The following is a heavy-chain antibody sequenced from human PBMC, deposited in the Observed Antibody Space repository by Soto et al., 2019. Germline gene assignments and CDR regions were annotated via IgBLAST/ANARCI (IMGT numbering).Heavy chain of an antibody. CDR1: VFTFSNAW. CDR3: ATEGPGTIRPFDN. J-gene: IGHJ4*02. V-gene: IGHV3-15*01. Sequence: WGALRLSCAPSVFTFSNAWMSWVRQAPGKGLEWVGRIKSKSDSGTTDYFAPVHGRFTISRDDSEDTLYLQMHRLKTEDTAVYYCATEGPGTIRPFDNWGQGTLVTVSS. D-gene: IGHD6-13*01. CDR2: IKSKSDSGTT.